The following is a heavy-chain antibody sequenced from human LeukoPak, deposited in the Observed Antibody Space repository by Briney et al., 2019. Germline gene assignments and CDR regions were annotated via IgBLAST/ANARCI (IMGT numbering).Heavy chain of an antibody. D-gene: IGHD1-26*01. V-gene: IGHV4-31*03. CDR3: ARHDEWEVGATNAFDI. J-gene: IGHJ3*02. CDR1: GGSISSGGYY. CDR2: IYYSGST. Sequence: PSQTLSLTCTVSGGSISSGGYYWSWIRQHPGKGLEWIGYIYYSGSTNYNPSLKSRVTISVDTSKNQFSLKLSSVTAADTAVYYCARHDEWEVGATNAFDIWGQGTMVTVSS.